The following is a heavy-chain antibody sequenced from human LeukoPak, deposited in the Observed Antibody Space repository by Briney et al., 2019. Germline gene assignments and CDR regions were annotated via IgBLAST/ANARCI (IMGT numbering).Heavy chain of an antibody. Sequence: GGSLRLSCAASGFTFSGSAMHWVRQASGKGLEWVGRIRSKANSYATAYAASVKGRFTISRDDSKNTAYLQMNSLRAEDTAVYYCAKSGSRLEIVGAGLNFDYWGQGTLVTVSS. CDR3: AKSGSRLEIVGAGLNFDY. D-gene: IGHD1-26*01. CDR1: GFTFSGSA. V-gene: IGHV3-73*01. CDR2: IRSKANSYAT. J-gene: IGHJ4*02.